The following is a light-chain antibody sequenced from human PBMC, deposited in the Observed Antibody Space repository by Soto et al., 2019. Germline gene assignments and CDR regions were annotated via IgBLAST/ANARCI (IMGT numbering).Light chain of an antibody. Sequence: EVVLTQSPVTLSLSPGERATLSCRASQSFRGLLAWYQQKPGQAPRLLIYDAYNRATGIPPRFSGSGSGTDFTLTISSLVLEDSAVYYCQQRHLWPITFGKGTRLEI. CDR2: DAY. CDR3: QQRHLWPIT. V-gene: IGKV3-11*01. CDR1: QSFRGL. J-gene: IGKJ5*01.